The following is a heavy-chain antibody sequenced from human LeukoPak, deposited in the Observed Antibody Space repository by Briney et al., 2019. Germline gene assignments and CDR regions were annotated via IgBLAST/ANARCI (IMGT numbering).Heavy chain of an antibody. CDR2: FDPGDGET. D-gene: IGHD6-25*01. CDR3: VRSAAGPDPYYP. Sequence: VASVKVSCKVSGYTLTELSMHWVRQAPGKGLEWMGGFDPGDGETIYAQKFQGRVAMTEDASTDTAYMELNNLRSEDTAVYYCVRSAAGPDPYYPWGQGTLVTVSS. V-gene: IGHV1-24*01. CDR1: GYTLTELS. J-gene: IGHJ5*02.